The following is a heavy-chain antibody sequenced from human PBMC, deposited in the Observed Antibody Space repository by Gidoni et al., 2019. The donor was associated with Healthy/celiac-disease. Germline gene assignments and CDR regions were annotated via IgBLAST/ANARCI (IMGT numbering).Heavy chain of an antibody. CDR3: ARDRHTTVTTYYYYYYGMDV. J-gene: IGHJ6*02. D-gene: IGHD4-17*01. Sequence: QVQLQQSGPGLVKPSQTLSLTCAISGDSVYSNRAAWNWIRQSPSRGLEWLGRTDYRSKWYNDYAVSVKSRIAINPDTSKNQFSLQLNSVTPEDTDVYYCARDRHTTVTTYYYYYYGMDVWGQGTTVTVSS. V-gene: IGHV6-1*01. CDR1: GDSVYSNRAA. CDR2: TDYRSKWYN.